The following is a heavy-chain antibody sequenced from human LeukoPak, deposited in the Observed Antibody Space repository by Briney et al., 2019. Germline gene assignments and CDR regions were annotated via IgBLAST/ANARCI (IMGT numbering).Heavy chain of an antibody. D-gene: IGHD2-2*01. CDR2: IYYGQTI. V-gene: IGHV4-39*01. CDR3: VRLGVVPADEAIYYYYGMDV. J-gene: IGHJ6*02. Sequence: SSETLSLTCTISAASISSSSHHWGWIRQSPGKGLEWIGSIYYGQTIYYNPSLNSRVTISVVTSKDQFTLQLNSVTAADTAVYYCVRLGVVPADEAIYYYYGMDVWGQGTTVTVSS. CDR1: AASISSSSHH.